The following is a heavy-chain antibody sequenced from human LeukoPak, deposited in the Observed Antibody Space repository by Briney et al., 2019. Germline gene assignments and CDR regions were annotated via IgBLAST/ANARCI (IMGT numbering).Heavy chain of an antibody. CDR1: GFTFSTYW. J-gene: IGHJ5*02. D-gene: IGHD5-18*01. CDR2: IKFDGSST. Sequence: GGSLRLSCAASGFTFSTYWMHWVRQAPGKGLVWVSRIKFDGSSTTYADSEKGRFTISRDNARNTLYLQMNSLRAEDTAVYYCARGAEGHNYGEFDRWGQGTLVTVSS. CDR3: ARGAEGHNYGEFDR. V-gene: IGHV3-74*01.